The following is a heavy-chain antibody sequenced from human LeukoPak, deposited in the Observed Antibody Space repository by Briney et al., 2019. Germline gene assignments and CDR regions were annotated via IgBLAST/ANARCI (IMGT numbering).Heavy chain of an antibody. Sequence: GGSLRLSCTASGFTFGDYAMSWVRQAPGKGLEWVGFIRSKAYGGTTEYAASVKGRFTISRDDSKSIAYLQMNSLKTEDTAVYYCTRELDDYGRYYFDYWGQGTLVTVSS. CDR1: GFTFGDYA. J-gene: IGHJ4*02. V-gene: IGHV3-49*04. CDR3: TRELDDYGRYYFDY. CDR2: IRSKAYGGTT. D-gene: IGHD4-17*01.